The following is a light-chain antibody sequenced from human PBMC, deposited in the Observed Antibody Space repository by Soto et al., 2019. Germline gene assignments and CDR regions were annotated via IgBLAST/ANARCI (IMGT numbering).Light chain of an antibody. V-gene: IGLV2-14*01. CDR3: SSYTSSSTPGVV. J-gene: IGLJ2*01. CDR2: DVS. Sequence: QSVLTQPASVSGSPGQSITISCTGTSSDVGGYNYVSWYQRHPGKAPKLMIYDVSNRPSGVSNRFSGSKSGNTASLTISGLQAEDEADYYCSSYTSSSTPGVVFGGGTKLTVL. CDR1: SSDVGGYNY.